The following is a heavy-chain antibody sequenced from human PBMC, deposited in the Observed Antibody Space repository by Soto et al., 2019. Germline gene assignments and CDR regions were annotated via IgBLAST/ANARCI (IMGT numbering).Heavy chain of an antibody. Sequence: QVQLVESGGGLVKPGGSLRLSCAASGFTFSDYYMTWIRQAPGKGLEWVSYMSSSGSHTNYADSVKGRFTISRDNAKNSVYLQMNSLSAEDTAVYYCARALTPIDYWGQGTLVTVSS. J-gene: IGHJ4*02. CDR1: GFTFSDYY. CDR3: ARALTPIDY. CDR2: MSSSGSHT. V-gene: IGHV3-11*05.